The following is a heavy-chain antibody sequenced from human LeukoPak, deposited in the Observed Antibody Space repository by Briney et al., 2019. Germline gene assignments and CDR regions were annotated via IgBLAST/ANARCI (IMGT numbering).Heavy chain of an antibody. CDR1: GGSISSYY. Sequence: PSETLSLTCTVSGGSISSYYWSWIRQPAGKGLEWIGRIYTSGNTNYNPSLKSRVTISVDKSKNQFSLKLSSVTAAATAVDYWSXXXXXDSSGMXXXXXXGQGTLVTVSS. J-gene: IGHJ4*02. CDR2: IYTSGNT. V-gene: IGHV4-4*07. CDR3: SXXXXXDSSGMXXXXX. D-gene: IGHD3-22*01.